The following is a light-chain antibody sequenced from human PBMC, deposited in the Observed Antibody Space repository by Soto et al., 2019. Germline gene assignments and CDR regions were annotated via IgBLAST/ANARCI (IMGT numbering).Light chain of an antibody. CDR1: NSNIGAGYD. V-gene: IGLV1-40*01. CDR3: QSYESGWGV. CDR2: SNT. Sequence: QSVLTQPPSVSGAPGQRVTISCTGSNSNIGAGYDVHWYQQYPGTAPKLLIYSNTNRPSGVPDRFSASKSGTSASLAITGLQAEDEAYYYCQSYESGWGVFGGGIKLTVL. J-gene: IGLJ3*02.